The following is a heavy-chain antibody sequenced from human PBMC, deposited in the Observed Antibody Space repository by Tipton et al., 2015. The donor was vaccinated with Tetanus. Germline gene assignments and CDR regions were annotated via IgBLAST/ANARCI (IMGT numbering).Heavy chain of an antibody. J-gene: IGHJ3*01. V-gene: IGHV4-34*01. Sequence: TLSLTCTVSGGSFSLYYWNWVRQSPDKGLEWIGEISHSGSSSYSPSLKSRVTISVDTSKNQFSLRLRSVAAADTAVYYCARGGRDAYNNPLGAFDVWGRGTTVTVSS. CDR3: ARGGRDAYNNPLGAFDV. CDR2: ISHSGSS. D-gene: IGHD5-24*01. CDR1: GGSFSLYY.